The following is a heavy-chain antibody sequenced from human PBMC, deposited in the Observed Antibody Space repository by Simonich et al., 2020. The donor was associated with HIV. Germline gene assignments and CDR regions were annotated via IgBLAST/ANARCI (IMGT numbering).Heavy chain of an antibody. V-gene: IGHV3-30*07. CDR2: ISYDGRNK. J-gene: IGHJ4*02. CDR3: ASGGSISSVWADDY. D-gene: IGHD3-16*01. CDR1: GFTFSSYA. Sequence: QVQLVESGGGVVQPGRSLRLSCAASGFTFSSYAMHWVRQAPGKGLEWVAVISYDGRNKYYADSVKGRITISRDNSKNTLYLQMNSLRAEDTAVYYCASGGSISSVWADDYWGQGTLVTVSS.